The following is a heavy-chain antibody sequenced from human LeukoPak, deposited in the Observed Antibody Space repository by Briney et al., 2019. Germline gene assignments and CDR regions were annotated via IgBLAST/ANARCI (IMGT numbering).Heavy chain of an antibody. CDR1: GFTFSSYG. J-gene: IGHJ3*02. D-gene: IGHD1-26*01. V-gene: IGHV3-21*01. CDR2: ISSSSSYI. Sequence: GGSLRLSCAASGFTFSSYGMNWVRQAPGKGLEWVSSISSSSSYIYYADSVKGRFTISRDNAKNTLYLQMNSLRAEDTAVYYCARDGSGSYWGVDAFDIWGQGTMVTVSS. CDR3: ARDGSGSYWGVDAFDI.